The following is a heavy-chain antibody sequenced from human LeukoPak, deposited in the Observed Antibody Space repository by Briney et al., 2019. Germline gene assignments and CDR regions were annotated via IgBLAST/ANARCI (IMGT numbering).Heavy chain of an antibody. CDR1: GFTFSSYG. CDR3: ASTCPYCGGGSCAL. D-gene: IGHD2-15*01. V-gene: IGHV3-13*01. CDR2: IGTAGDT. J-gene: IGHJ4*02. Sequence: PGGSLRLSCAASGFTFSSYGMHWVRQAPGKGLEWVSAIGTAGDTYYPGSVKGRFTISRDNAKNSLYLQMNSLRAEDTAIYYCASTCPYCGGGSCALGGQGTLVTASS.